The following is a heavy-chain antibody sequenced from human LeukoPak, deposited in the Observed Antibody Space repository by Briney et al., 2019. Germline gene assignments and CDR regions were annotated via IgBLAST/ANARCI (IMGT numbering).Heavy chain of an antibody. CDR3: ARELNGYGYYFFDY. V-gene: IGHV3-48*04. Sequence: GGSLRLSCEVSGFPFTLYNMNWVRQAPGKGLEWLSYISSSTNTIYYADSVKGRFTISRDNAKNSLYLQMDGLGAEDTAVYYCARELNGYGYYFFDYWGPGTLVTVSS. J-gene: IGHJ4*02. CDR2: ISSSTNTI. CDR1: GFPFTLYN. D-gene: IGHD3-16*01.